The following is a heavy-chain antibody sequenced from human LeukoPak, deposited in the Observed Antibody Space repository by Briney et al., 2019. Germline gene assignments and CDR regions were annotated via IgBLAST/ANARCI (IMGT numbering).Heavy chain of an antibody. J-gene: IGHJ6*02. D-gene: IGHD3-16*01. CDR1: GYTFTGYY. CDR2: INPNSGGT. V-gene: IGHV1-2*02. Sequence: ASVKVSCKASGYTFTGYYMHWVRQAPEQGLEWMGWINPNSGGTNYAQRFQGRVTMARNTSISTAYMELSSLRSEDTAVYYCATLTFGGVYGMDVWGQGTTVTVSS. CDR3: ATLTFGGVYGMDV.